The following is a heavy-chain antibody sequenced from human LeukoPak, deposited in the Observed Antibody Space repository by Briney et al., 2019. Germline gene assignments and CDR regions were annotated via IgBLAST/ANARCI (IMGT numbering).Heavy chain of an antibody. V-gene: IGHV4-34*01. CDR2: INHSGST. CDR3: AIPYYGSGSYRDY. CDR1: GGSFSGYY. J-gene: IGHJ4*02. D-gene: IGHD3-10*01. Sequence: PSETLSLTCAVYGGSFSGYYWSWIRQPPGKGLEWIGEINHSGSTYYNPSLKSRVTISVDTSKNQFSLKLSSVTAADTAVYYCAIPYYGSGSYRDYWGQGTLVTVSS.